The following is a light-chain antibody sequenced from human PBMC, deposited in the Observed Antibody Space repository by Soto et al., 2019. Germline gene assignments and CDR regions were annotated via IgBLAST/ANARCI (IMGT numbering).Light chain of an antibody. Sequence: EIVMTQSPDTLSLSGGERVTLSCRASQSVSSYLAWYQQKPGQAPRLLIYAASNRATGIPARFSGSGSGTDFTLTISRLEPEDFAVYYCQQRSNWWTFGQGTKVDIK. V-gene: IGKV3-11*01. J-gene: IGKJ1*01. CDR1: QSVSSY. CDR2: AAS. CDR3: QQRSNWWT.